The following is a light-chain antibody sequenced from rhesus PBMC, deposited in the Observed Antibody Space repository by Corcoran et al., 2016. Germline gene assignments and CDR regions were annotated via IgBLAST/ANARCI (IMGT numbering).Light chain of an antibody. CDR1: ENVNRF. CDR3: QHTFGTPYS. J-gene: IGKJ2*01. CDR2: ETS. V-gene: IGKV1-74*01. Sequence: DIRVTQSPSSLSASVGDRVTITCRASENVNRFLHWYQQKPGKAPKLLVYETSILRNGVPSRFSVSGSGTDFTPTINSRQPEDFATYHCQHTFGTPYSFGLGTKVDIK.